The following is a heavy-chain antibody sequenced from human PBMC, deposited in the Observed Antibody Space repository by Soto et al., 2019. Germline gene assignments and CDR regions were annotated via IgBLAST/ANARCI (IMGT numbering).Heavy chain of an antibody. V-gene: IGHV4-59*01. J-gene: IGHJ5*02. Sequence: SETLSITCTVSGGSISSYYWSWTRQPPGKGLEWIGYIYYSGSTNYNPSLKSRVTISVDTSKSQFSLKLSSVTAADTAVYYCARDDSSGYFSSWGQGTLVTVSS. D-gene: IGHD3-22*01. CDR2: IYYSGST. CDR3: ARDDSSGYFSS. CDR1: GGSISSYY.